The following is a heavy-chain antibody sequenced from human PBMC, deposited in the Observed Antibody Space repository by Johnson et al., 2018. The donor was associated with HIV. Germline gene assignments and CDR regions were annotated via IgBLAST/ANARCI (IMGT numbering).Heavy chain of an antibody. D-gene: IGHD3-10*01. CDR1: GFTFSSYA. J-gene: IGHJ3*02. CDR3: ARVHVRGIIFDAFDI. Sequence: QVQLVESGGGVVQPGRSLRLSCAASGFTFSSYAMHWVRQAPGKGLEWVALISYDGSNKYCADSVKGRFTISRDNSKNTLYLQMNSLRAEDTAVYYCARVHVRGIIFDAFDIWGQGTMVT. V-gene: IGHV3-30-3*01. CDR2: ISYDGSNK.